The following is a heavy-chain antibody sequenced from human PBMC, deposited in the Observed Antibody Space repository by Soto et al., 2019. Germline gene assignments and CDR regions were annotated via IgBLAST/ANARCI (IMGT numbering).Heavy chain of an antibody. CDR3: ARRRVATAWFDP. D-gene: IGHD5-12*01. J-gene: IGHJ5*02. Sequence: TSETLSLTCTVSGGSISSSSYYWGWIRQPPGKGLEWIGSIYYSGSTYYNPSLKSRVSISVDMSTNHFSLKLSSVTAADTAVYYCARRRVATAWFDPWGQGALVTVSS. V-gene: IGHV4-39*02. CDR1: GGSISSSSYY. CDR2: IYYSGST.